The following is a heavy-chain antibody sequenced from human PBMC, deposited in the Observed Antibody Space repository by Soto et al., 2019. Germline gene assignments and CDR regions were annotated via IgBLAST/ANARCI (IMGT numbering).Heavy chain of an antibody. Sequence: GASVKVSCKASGGTFSSYAISWVRQAPGQGLEWMGGIIPIFGTANYAQKFQGRVTITADESTSTAYMELSSLRSEDTAVYYCARDTADFWSGPKGWFDPWGQGTLVTVSS. D-gene: IGHD3-3*01. CDR3: ARDTADFWSGPKGWFDP. CDR2: IIPIFGTA. J-gene: IGHJ5*02. CDR1: GGTFSSYA. V-gene: IGHV1-69*13.